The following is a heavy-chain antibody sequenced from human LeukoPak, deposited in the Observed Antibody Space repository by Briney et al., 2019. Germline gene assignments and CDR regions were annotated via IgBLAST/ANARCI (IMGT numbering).Heavy chain of an antibody. Sequence: GASVKVSCKASGGTFSSYAINWVRQAPGQGLEWMGGIIPMFGAANYAQKLQGRVTITADESTSTAYMELSSLGSEDTAVYYCARAPYSSGGSTNYYYYYYMDVWGKGTTVTVSS. CDR1: GGTFSSYA. D-gene: IGHD6-19*01. J-gene: IGHJ6*03. CDR2: IIPMFGAA. V-gene: IGHV1-69*13. CDR3: ARAPYSSGGSTNYYYYYYMDV.